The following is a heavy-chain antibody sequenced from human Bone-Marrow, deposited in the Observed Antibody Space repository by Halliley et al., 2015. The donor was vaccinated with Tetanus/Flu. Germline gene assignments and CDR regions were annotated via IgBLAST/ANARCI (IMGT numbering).Heavy chain of an antibody. CDR2: IYYSGTT. J-gene: IGHJ5*01. CDR3: ARGGHDYRKGDRFDS. V-gene: IGHV4-31*03. CDR1: GGSISSGGYY. Sequence: LRLSCTVSGGSISSGGYYWGWIRQHPGKGLEWIGFIYYSGTTYYNPSLMSRVSLSVDTSKNQFSLRLTSVTAADTAVYYCARGGHDYRKGDRFDSWGQGTLVTVSS. D-gene: IGHD4-4*01.